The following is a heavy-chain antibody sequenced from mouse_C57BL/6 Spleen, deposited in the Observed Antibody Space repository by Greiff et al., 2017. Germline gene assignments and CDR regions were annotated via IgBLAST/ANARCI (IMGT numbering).Heavy chain of an antibody. CDR1: GFTFSDYG. D-gene: IGHD2-4*01. J-gene: IGHJ4*01. CDR2: ISGGSSTI. V-gene: IGHV5-17*01. CDR3: AREDYDGNYYAMDY. Sequence: EVKLVESGGGLVKPGGSLKLSCAASGFTFSDYGMHWVRQAPEKGLEWVAYISGGSSTIYYADTVKGRFTISRDNAKNTLFLQMTSLRSEDTAMYYCAREDYDGNYYAMDYWGQGTSVTVSS.